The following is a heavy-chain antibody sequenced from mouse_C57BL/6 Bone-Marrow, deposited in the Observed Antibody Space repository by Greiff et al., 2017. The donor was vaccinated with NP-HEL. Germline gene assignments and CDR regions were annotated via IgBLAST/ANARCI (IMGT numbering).Heavy chain of an antibody. CDR2: IRSKSNNYAT. V-gene: IGHV10-1*01. Sequence: GGLVQPKGSLKLSCAASGFSFNTYAMNWVRQAPGKGLEWVARIRSKSNNYATYYADSVKDRFTISRDDSESMLYLQMNNLKTEDTAMYYCVITTVVAKGGYFDYWGQGTTLTVSS. CDR3: VITTVVAKGGYFDY. D-gene: IGHD1-1*01. J-gene: IGHJ2*01. CDR1: GFSFNTYA.